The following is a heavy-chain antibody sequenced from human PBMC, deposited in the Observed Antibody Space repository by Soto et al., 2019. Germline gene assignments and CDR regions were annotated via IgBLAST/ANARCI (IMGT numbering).Heavy chain of an antibody. CDR3: AKDMSRVVVNHIDY. D-gene: IGHD3-22*01. CDR2: ISWNSGSI. Sequence: PGGSLRLSCAASGFTFDDYAMHWVRQAPGKGLEWVSGISWNSGSIGYADYVKGRFTISRDNAKNSLYLQMNSLRAEDTALYYCAKDMSRVVVNHIDYWGQGTLVTVSS. V-gene: IGHV3-9*01. CDR1: GFTFDDYA. J-gene: IGHJ4*02.